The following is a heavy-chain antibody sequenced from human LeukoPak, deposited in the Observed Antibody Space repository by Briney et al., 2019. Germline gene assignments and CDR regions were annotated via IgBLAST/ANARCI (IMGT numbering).Heavy chain of an antibody. CDR3: ARSAHCSSTSCYVWFDP. D-gene: IGHD2-2*01. Sequence: AAVKVSCKASGYTFTSYGISWVRQAPVQGLEWMGWISAYNGTTNYAQKLQGRVTMTTDTSTSTAYMELRSLRSDDTAVYYCARSAHCSSTSCYVWFDPWGQGTLVTVSS. J-gene: IGHJ5*02. CDR2: ISAYNGTT. CDR1: GYTFTSYG. V-gene: IGHV1-18*01.